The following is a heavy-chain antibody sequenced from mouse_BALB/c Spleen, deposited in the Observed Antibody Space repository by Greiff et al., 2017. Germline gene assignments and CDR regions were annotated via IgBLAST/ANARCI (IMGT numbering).Heavy chain of an antibody. Sequence: VQGVESGPGLVAPSQSLSITCTVSGFSLTSYGVHWVRQPPGKGLEWLGVIWAGGSTNYNSALMSRLSISKDNSKSQVFLKMNSLQTDDTAMYYCAREASHYGNFDYWGQGTTLTVSS. V-gene: IGHV2-9*02. CDR2: IWAGGST. J-gene: IGHJ2*01. D-gene: IGHD2-1*01. CDR1: GFSLTSYG. CDR3: AREASHYGNFDY.